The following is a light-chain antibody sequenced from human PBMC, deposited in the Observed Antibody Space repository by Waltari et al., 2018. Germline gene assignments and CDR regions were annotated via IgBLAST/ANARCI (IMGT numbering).Light chain of an antibody. CDR1: QSLATW. Sequence: IQMTQSPSHLSASVGDRVTITCRASQSLATWLAWYQQTPGKAPNLLIYKASTLDTGVPSRFSGSGSGTEFTLTISSLQPDDFATYYCQQYKSYPYTFGQGTKLEIK. V-gene: IGKV1-5*03. CDR2: KAS. CDR3: QQYKSYPYT. J-gene: IGKJ2*01.